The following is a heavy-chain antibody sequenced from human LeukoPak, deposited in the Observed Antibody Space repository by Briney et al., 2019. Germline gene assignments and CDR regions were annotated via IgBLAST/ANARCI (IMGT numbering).Heavy chain of an antibody. CDR2: IYYSGST. J-gene: IGHJ4*02. D-gene: IGHD3-22*01. CDR1: GGSISSYY. V-gene: IGHV4-59*01. Sequence: PSETLSLTCTVSGGSISSYYWSWVRQPPGKGLEWIGYIYYSGSTNYNPSLKSRVTISVDTSKNQFSLKLRSVTAADTAVYYCARVTGYVIEDYFDYWGQGTLVTVSS. CDR3: ARVTGYVIEDYFDY.